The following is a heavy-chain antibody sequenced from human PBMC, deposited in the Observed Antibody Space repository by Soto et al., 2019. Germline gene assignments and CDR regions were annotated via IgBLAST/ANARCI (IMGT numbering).Heavy chain of an antibody. CDR3: ARGPGGSGRNYFDY. CDR1: GFTFSSYG. D-gene: IGHD3-10*01. CDR2: MWYDGSNE. J-gene: IGHJ4*02. V-gene: IGHV3-33*01. Sequence: QVQLVESGGGVVQPGRSLRLSCAASGFTFSSYGMHWVRQAPGKGLEWVALMWYDGSNEYYAASVKGRFTISRDNSRNTRYLQMNSLRAEDTAVYYWARGPGGSGRNYFDYWGQGTLVTVSS.